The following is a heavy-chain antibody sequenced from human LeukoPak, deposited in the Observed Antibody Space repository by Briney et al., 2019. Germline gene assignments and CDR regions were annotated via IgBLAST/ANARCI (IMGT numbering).Heavy chain of an antibody. Sequence: PGGSLRLSCAASGFTFSSYSMNWVRQAPGKGLEWVSSISSSSSYIYYADSVKGRFTISRDNAKNSLYLQMNSLRAEDTAVYYCARDPVLRGVIEYWGQGTLVTVSS. CDR2: ISSSSSYI. J-gene: IGHJ4*02. D-gene: IGHD3-10*01. CDR1: GFTFSSYS. V-gene: IGHV3-21*01. CDR3: ARDPVLRGVIEY.